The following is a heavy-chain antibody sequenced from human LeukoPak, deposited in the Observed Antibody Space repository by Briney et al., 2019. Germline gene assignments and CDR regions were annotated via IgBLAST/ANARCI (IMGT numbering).Heavy chain of an antibody. Sequence: GGSLRLSCTASGFSFSSYSMNWVRQAPGKGLEWVSYINSGGNTIHYAGSVRGRFTISRDNARNSLYLQMNSLRVEDTAFYYCARENRDSNGWSWGQGTLVTVSS. J-gene: IGHJ1*01. V-gene: IGHV3-48*04. CDR2: INSGGNTI. CDR1: GFSFSSYS. D-gene: IGHD6-19*01. CDR3: ARENRDSNGWS.